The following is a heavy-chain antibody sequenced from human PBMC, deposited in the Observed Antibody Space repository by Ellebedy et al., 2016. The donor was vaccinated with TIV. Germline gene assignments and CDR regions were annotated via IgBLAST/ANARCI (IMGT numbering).Heavy chain of an antibody. V-gene: IGHV3-23*01. Sequence: PGGSLRLSCAASGFTFSSYAMSWVRQAPGKGLEWVSGIRGSGGSTYYADSVKGRFTISRDISKNTLDLQMISLKSEDTAVYYCARGGDYGDYSWFDSWGQGTLVTVSS. CDR3: ARGGDYGDYSWFDS. D-gene: IGHD4-17*01. J-gene: IGHJ5*01. CDR2: IRGSGGST. CDR1: GFTFSSYA.